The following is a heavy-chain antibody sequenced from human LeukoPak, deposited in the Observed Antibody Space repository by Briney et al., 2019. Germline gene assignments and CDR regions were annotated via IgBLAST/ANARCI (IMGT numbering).Heavy chain of an antibody. D-gene: IGHD6-13*01. CDR2: INHSGST. V-gene: IGHV4-34*01. CDR1: GGSFSGYY. CDR3: ARVSPATYSSSWYRGYYFDY. J-gene: IGHJ4*02. Sequence: SETLSLTCAVYGGSFSGYYWSWIRQPPGKGLEWIGEINHSGSTNYNPSLKSRVTISVDTSKNRFSLKLSSVTAADTAVYYCARVSPATYSSSWYRGYYFDYWGQGTLVTVSS.